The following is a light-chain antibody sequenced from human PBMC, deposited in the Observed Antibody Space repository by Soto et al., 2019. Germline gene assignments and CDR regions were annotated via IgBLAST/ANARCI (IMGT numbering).Light chain of an antibody. V-gene: IGLV2-14*03. CDR1: SSDVGGYNY. CDR2: DVS. J-gene: IGLJ1*01. Sequence: QSALTQPASVSGSPGQSITISCTGTSSDVGGYNYVSWYQQHPGKAPKVMIFDVSNRPSGVSNRFSGSKSGNTASLTISGLQAEDDADYYCCSYSSSSTYVFGTGTKLT. CDR3: CSYSSSSTYV.